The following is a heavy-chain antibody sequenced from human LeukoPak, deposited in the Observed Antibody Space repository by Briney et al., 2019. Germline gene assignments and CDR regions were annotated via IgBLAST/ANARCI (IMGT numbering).Heavy chain of an antibody. V-gene: IGHV3-23*01. CDR1: GFTFSSSA. J-gene: IGHJ4*02. D-gene: IGHD2-15*01. CDR3: AKQLGYCSDGSCYFPY. Sequence: GGSLSLSCAASGFTFSSSAMSWVRQAPGKGLEWVSAISNNGGYTYYADSVQGRFTISRDNSKSTLCLQMNSLRAEDTAVYYCAKQLGYCSDGSCYFPYWGQGTLVTVSS. CDR2: ISNNGGYT.